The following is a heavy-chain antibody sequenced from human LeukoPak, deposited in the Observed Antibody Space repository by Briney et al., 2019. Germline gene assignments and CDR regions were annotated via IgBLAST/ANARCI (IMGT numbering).Heavy chain of an antibody. V-gene: IGHV3-74*01. CDR2: INSDGSST. J-gene: IGHJ4*02. D-gene: IGHD3-22*01. CDR1: GFTFSSYW. CDR3: AKDHLYYYDSSGYYY. Sequence: GGSLRLSCAASGFTFSSYWMHWVRQAPGKGLVWVSRINSDGSSTSYADSVKGRFTISRDNAKNTLYLQMNSLRAEDTAVYYCAKDHLYYYDSSGYYYWGQGTLVTVSS.